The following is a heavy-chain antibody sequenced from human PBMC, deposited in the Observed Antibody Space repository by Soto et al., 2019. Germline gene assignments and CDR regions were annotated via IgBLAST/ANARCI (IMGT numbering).Heavy chain of an antibody. V-gene: IGHV1-69*01. Sequence: QVQLVQSGAEVKKPGSLVKVSCKASGGTFSSYAISWVRQAPGQGLEWMGGIIPIFGTANYAQKFQGRVTITADESTSTAYMELSSLRSEDTAVYYCARISDSGYVQVKGTDPKTFDYWGQGTLVTVSS. CDR2: IIPIFGTA. J-gene: IGHJ4*02. D-gene: IGHD5-12*01. CDR3: ARISDSGYVQVKGTDPKTFDY. CDR1: GGTFSSYA.